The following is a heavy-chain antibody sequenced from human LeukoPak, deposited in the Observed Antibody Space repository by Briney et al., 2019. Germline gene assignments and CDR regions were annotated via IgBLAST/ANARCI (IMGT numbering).Heavy chain of an antibody. CDR2: ISSDGSNT. Sequence: QPGGSLRLSCAASGFTFSSYWMHWVRQGPGKGLVWVSRISSDGSNTYYADSVGGRFTISRDNAKNTMYLQMNSLRAEDTAVYYCARGTGYSVFDYWGQGTLVTVSS. V-gene: IGHV3-74*01. D-gene: IGHD3/OR15-3a*01. CDR1: GFTFSSYW. J-gene: IGHJ4*02. CDR3: ARGTGYSVFDY.